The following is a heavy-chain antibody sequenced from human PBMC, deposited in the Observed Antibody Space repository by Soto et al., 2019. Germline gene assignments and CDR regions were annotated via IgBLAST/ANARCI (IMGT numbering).Heavy chain of an antibody. D-gene: IGHD6-6*01. J-gene: IGHJ4*02. CDR1: GFTFSSYW. V-gene: IGHV3-74*01. Sequence: SGGSLRLSCAASGFTFSSYWMHWVRQAPGKGLVWVSRVNGDGSSTSYADSVKGRFTISRDNAKNTLYLQMNSLRVEDTAVYYCARGGPYSSSEVDYWGQGTLVTVSS. CDR2: VNGDGSST. CDR3: ARGGPYSSSEVDY.